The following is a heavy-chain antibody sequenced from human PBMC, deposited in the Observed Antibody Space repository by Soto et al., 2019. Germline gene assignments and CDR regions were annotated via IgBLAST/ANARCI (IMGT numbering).Heavy chain of an antibody. CDR2: IYYTGRT. CDR1: GDSIGTINYY. D-gene: IGHD2-8*01. Sequence: QLQLQESGPGLVKPSETLSVTCSVSGDSIGTINYYWGWLRQPPGKGPEWIGSIYYTGRTHSNPSLSGRATLSVDTSKNQFSLRLTSVTAADTAVYYCARHPGYTVPTVYATHYFDDWGQGVLVTVSS. CDR3: ARHPGYTVPTVYATHYFDD. J-gene: IGHJ4*02. V-gene: IGHV4-39*01.